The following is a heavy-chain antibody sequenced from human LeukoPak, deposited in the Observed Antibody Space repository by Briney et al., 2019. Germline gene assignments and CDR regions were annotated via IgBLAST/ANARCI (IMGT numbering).Heavy chain of an antibody. Sequence: GRSLRLSCAASGFTFSSHAMSWVRQAPGKGLEWVSAVSGSGDNTYYADSVKGRFTISRDNSKNTLYLHMSSLRAEDTAVYYCACTAYYYYYLDVWGKGTMVTVSS. V-gene: IGHV3-23*01. CDR3: ACTAYYYYYLDV. D-gene: IGHD5-18*01. CDR1: GFTFSSHA. CDR2: VSGSGDNT. J-gene: IGHJ6*03.